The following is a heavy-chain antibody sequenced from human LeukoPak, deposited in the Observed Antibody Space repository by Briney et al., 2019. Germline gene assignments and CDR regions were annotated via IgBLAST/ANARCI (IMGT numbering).Heavy chain of an antibody. J-gene: IGHJ3*02. D-gene: IGHD6-13*01. CDR2: ISYDGGNK. V-gene: IGHV3-30*04. Sequence: GRSLRLSCAAPGFTFSSHAMHWVRQAPGKGLEWVAVISYDGGNKYYADSVKGRFTISRDNSKNTLYLQMDSLRAEDTAVYYCARDARGAAAADDAFDIWGQGTMVTVSS. CDR3: ARDARGAAAADDAFDI. CDR1: GFTFSSHA.